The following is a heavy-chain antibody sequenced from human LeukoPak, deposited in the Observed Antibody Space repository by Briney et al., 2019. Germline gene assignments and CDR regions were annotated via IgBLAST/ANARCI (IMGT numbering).Heavy chain of an antibody. CDR3: AKPGIAAAGFDY. CDR2: ISGSGGST. J-gene: IGHJ4*02. Sequence: GGSLRHSCAASGSTFSSYAMSWVRQAPGKGLEWVSAISGSGGSTYYADSVKGRFTISRDNSKNTLYLQMNSLRAEDTAVYYCAKPGIAAAGFDYWGQGTLVTVSS. V-gene: IGHV3-23*01. D-gene: IGHD6-13*01. CDR1: GSTFSSYA.